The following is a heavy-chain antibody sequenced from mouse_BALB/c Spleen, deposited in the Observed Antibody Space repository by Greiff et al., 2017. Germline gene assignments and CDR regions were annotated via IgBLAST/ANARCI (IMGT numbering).Heavy chain of an antibody. CDR2: INPGSGGT. D-gene: IGHD3-3*01. V-gene: IGHV1-54*01. Sequence: VQVVESGAELVRPGTSVKVSCKASGYAFTNYLIEWVKQRPGQGLEWIGVINPGSGGTNYNEKFKGKATLTADKSSSTAYMQLSSLTSDDSAVYFCAREGNAMDYWGQGTSVTVSS. CDR1: GYAFTNYL. CDR3: AREGNAMDY. J-gene: IGHJ4*01.